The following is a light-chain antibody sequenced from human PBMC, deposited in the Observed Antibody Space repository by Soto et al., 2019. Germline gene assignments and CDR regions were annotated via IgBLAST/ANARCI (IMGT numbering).Light chain of an antibody. CDR2: DVS. V-gene: IGLV2-14*01. J-gene: IGLJ3*02. Sequence: QSVLTQPASVSGSPGQSITISCTGTSSDVGGYNYVSWYQQHPGKAPKLMIYDVSNRPSGVSNLFSGSKSGNTASLTISGLEAEDEAYYYCSSYTRSSPLKFGGGTKLTVL. CDR3: SSYTRSSPLK. CDR1: SSDVGGYNY.